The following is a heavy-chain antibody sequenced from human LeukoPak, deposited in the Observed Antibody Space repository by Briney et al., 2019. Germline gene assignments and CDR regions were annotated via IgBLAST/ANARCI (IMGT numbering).Heavy chain of an antibody. CDR1: GYSFISHW. J-gene: IGHJ3*02. V-gene: IGHV5-51*01. CDR3: ARPPIAAANADAFDI. Sequence: GESLKISCKGSGYSFISHWIGWVRQVPGKGLEWMGIIYPGDSDTRYSPSFQGQVTISADKSISTAYLQWSSLKASDTAMYYCARPPIAAANADAFDIWGQGTMVTVSS. D-gene: IGHD6-13*01. CDR2: IYPGDSDT.